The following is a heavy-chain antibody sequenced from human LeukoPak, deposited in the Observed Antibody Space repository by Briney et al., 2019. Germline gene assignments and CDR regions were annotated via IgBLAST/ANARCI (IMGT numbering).Heavy chain of an antibody. Sequence: RPGGSLRLSCAASGFSFNDSGMSWVRQAPGKGLEWVSGINWNGRSRGYADSLKGRFTISRDNAKNSLYLQMNSLRAEDTALYYCARPLGITGTTPFDYWGQGTLVTVSS. D-gene: IGHD1-7*01. V-gene: IGHV3-20*04. CDR3: ARPLGITGTTPFDY. CDR2: INWNGRSR. J-gene: IGHJ4*02. CDR1: GFSFNDSG.